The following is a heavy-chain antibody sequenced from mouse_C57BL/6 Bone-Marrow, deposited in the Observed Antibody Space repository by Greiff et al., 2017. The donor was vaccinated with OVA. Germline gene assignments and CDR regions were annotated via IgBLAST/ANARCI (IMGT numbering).Heavy chain of an antibody. Sequence: QVQLQQSGAELVRPGPSVKLSCKASGYTFTSYWMHWVKQRPGQGLEWIGVIDPSDSYTNYNQKFKGKATLTVDTSSSTAYMQLSSLTSEDSAVYYCARETTVVVYYFDYWGQGTTLTVSS. D-gene: IGHD1-1*01. CDR2: IDPSDSYT. V-gene: IGHV1-59*01. J-gene: IGHJ2*01. CDR3: ARETTVVVYYFDY. CDR1: GYTFTSYW.